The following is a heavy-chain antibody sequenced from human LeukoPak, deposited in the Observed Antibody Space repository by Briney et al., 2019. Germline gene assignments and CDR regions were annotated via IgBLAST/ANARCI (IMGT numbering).Heavy chain of an antibody. D-gene: IGHD1-1*01. CDR3: ARHAPGFFDY. CDR1: GYSFTIYC. V-gene: IGHV5-51*01. Sequence: GESLKISCKGSGYSFTIYCIGWVRQMPGKGLEWMGIIYPGDSDTRYSPSFQAQVTISAARSISTAYLQWSSLKASDPAMFYCARHAPGFFDYWGQGTLVTVSS. J-gene: IGHJ4*02. CDR2: IYPGDSDT.